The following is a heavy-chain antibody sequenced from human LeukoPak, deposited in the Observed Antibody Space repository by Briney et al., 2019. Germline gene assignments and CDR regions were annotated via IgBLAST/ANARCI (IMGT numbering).Heavy chain of an antibody. J-gene: IGHJ5*02. CDR3: ARYSSSPEGNWFDP. CDR2: IYYSGST. D-gene: IGHD6-13*01. CDR1: GGSISSYY. Sequence: PSETLSLTCTVSGGSISSYYWSWIRQRRGTGLEWIGYIYYSGSTNYNPSLKSRVTISVDTSKNQFSLKLSSVTAADTAVYYCARYSSSPEGNWFDPWGQGTLVTVSS. V-gene: IGHV4-59*08.